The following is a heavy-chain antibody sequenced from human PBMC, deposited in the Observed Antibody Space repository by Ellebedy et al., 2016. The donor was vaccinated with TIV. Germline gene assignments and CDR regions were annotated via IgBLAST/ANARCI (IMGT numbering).Heavy chain of an antibody. CDR3: ARDWLVITYYYGMDV. V-gene: IGHV1-46*01. J-gene: IGHJ6*02. D-gene: IGHD3-10*01. Sequence: AASVKVSCMASGYTFTTYYMHWVRQAPGQGLEWMGIINPSDGVTRYAQNFQGRLTVTRDTSTSTVYMELTSLRSEDTAIYYCARDWLVITYYYGMDVWGQGTTVTVSS. CDR1: GYTFTTYY. CDR2: INPSDGVT.